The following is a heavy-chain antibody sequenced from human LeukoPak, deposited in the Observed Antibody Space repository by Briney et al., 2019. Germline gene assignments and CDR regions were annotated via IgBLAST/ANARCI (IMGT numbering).Heavy chain of an antibody. V-gene: IGHV3-30-3*01. CDR1: GFTFSTYT. Sequence: GGSLRLSCAASGFTFSTYTMHWVRQAPGKGLEWVSVISHDETHKYYSDSVKGRFTISRDNSKSSLYLQMNSLRGDDTAVYYCSVDFGDGIPDYFDYWGRGTLATVPS. CDR3: SVDFGDGIPDYFDY. CDR2: ISHDETHK. J-gene: IGHJ4*02. D-gene: IGHD3-10*01.